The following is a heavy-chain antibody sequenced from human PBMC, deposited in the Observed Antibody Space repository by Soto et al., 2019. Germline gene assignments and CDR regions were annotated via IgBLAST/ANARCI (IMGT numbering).Heavy chain of an antibody. V-gene: IGHV1-69*02. CDR2: IIPILGIA. D-gene: IGHD2-8*01. Sequence: QVQLVQSGAEVKKPGSSVKVSCKASGGTFSRYTISWVRQAPGQGLEWMGRIIPILGIANYAKKSQGIVAITADKSTSTAYMELSSLRSEDTAVYYGARVDASKKADYWGQGTLVTFSA. J-gene: IGHJ4*02. CDR1: GGTFSRYT. CDR3: ARVDASKKADY.